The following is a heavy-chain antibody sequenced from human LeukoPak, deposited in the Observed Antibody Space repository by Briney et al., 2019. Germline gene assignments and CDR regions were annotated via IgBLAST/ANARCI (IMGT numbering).Heavy chain of an antibody. Sequence: PGRSLRLSCAASGFTFSSYAMHWVRQAPGKGLEWVAVISYDGSNKYYAGSVKGRFTISRDNSKNTLYLQMNSLRAEDTAVYYCARAATIVVVIAYYFDYWGQGTLVTVSS. D-gene: IGHD3-22*01. CDR3: ARAATIVVVIAYYFDY. V-gene: IGHV3-30-3*01. CDR1: GFTFSSYA. J-gene: IGHJ4*02. CDR2: ISYDGSNK.